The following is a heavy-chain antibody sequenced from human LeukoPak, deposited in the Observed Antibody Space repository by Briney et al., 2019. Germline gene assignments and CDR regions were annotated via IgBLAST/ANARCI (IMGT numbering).Heavy chain of an antibody. J-gene: IGHJ4*02. V-gene: IGHV4-61*02. D-gene: IGHD5-24*01. Sequence: PSETLSLTCTVSGGSISGGGYYWSWIRQPAGKGLEWIGRIYTSGSTNYNPSLKSRVTISVDTSKNQSSLKLSSVTAADTAVYYCARSDGYNLNFDYWGQGTLVTVSS. CDR2: IYTSGST. CDR1: GGSISGGGYY. CDR3: ARSDGYNLNFDY.